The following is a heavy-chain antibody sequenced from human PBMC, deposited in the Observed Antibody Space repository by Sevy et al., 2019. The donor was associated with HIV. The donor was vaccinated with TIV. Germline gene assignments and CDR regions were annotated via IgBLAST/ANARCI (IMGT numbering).Heavy chain of an antibody. CDR2: ISYDGSNK. CDR1: GFTFSSYA. Sequence: GGSLRLSCAASGFTFSSYAMHWVRQAPGKGLEWVAVISYDGSNKYYADSVKGRFTISRDNSKNTLYLQMNSLRAEDTAVYYCAREREQWLVDRGAFDIWGQGTMVIVSS. D-gene: IGHD6-19*01. J-gene: IGHJ3*02. V-gene: IGHV3-30-3*01. CDR3: AREREQWLVDRGAFDI.